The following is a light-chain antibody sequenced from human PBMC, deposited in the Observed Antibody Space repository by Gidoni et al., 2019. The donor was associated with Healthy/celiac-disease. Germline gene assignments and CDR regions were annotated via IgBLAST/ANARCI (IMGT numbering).Light chain of an antibody. CDR2: DAS. J-gene: IGKJ5*01. CDR3: QQRSNWPPIT. V-gene: IGKV3-11*01. CDR1: QSVSSY. Sequence: EIVLTQSPATLSLSPGERATLSCSASQSVSSYLAWYQQKPGQAPRLLIYDASNRATGIPARFSGSGSGTDFTLTISSLEPEDFAVYYCQQRSNWPPITFXQXTRLEIK.